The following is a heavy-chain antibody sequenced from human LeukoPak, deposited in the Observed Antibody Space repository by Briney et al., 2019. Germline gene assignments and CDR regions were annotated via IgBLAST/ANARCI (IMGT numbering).Heavy chain of an antibody. CDR3: AREGGYSYGPADY. CDR1: GGSFSGYY. V-gene: IGHV4-34*01. Sequence: SETLSLTCAVHGGSFSGYYWSWIRQPPGKGLEWIGEINHSGSTNYNPSLKSRVTISVDTSKNQFSLKLSSVTAADTAVYYCAREGGYSYGPADYWGQGTLVTVSS. CDR2: INHSGST. J-gene: IGHJ4*02. D-gene: IGHD5-18*01.